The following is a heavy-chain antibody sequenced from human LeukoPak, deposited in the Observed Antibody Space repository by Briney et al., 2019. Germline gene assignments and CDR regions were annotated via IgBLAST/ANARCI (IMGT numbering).Heavy chain of an antibody. CDR2: ISGSGGST. J-gene: IGHJ4*02. CDR1: GFTFSDYY. Sequence: GGSLRLSCAASGFTFSDYYMSWVRQAPGKGLEWVSAISGSGGSTYYADSVKGRFTISRDNSKNTLYLQVNSLRAEDTAVYYCAKDVYGSGSFYFDYWGRGTLVTVSS. D-gene: IGHD3-10*01. V-gene: IGHV3-23*01. CDR3: AKDVYGSGSFYFDY.